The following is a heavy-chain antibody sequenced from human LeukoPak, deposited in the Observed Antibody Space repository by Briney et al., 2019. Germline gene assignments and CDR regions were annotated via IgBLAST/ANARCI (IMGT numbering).Heavy chain of an antibody. V-gene: IGHV1-46*01. Sequence: GASVKVSCKASGYTFTSYYMHWVRQAPGQGLEWMGLINPSGGSTSYAQKFQGRVTMTRDTSISTAYMELSRLRSDDTAVYYCVAVATMVRGVTQNFDYWGQGTLVTVSS. D-gene: IGHD3-10*01. CDR1: GYTFTSYY. CDR3: VAVATMVRGVTQNFDY. J-gene: IGHJ4*02. CDR2: INPSGGST.